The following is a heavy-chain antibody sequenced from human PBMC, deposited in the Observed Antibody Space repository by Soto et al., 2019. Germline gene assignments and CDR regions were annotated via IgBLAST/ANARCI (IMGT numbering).Heavy chain of an antibody. V-gene: IGHV3-73*01. Sequence: EVQLVESGGGLVQPGGSLKLSCAASGFTFSGSVMYWVRQASGKGLEWVGRIRSKANSYATTYAASVKGRFTISRDDSKNTAYLQMNSLKTEDTAVYYCTRHGSDCSGGTCYSDYWGQGTLVTVSS. J-gene: IGHJ4*02. CDR1: GFTFSGSV. CDR2: IRSKANSYAT. D-gene: IGHD2-15*01. CDR3: TRHGSDCSGGTCYSDY.